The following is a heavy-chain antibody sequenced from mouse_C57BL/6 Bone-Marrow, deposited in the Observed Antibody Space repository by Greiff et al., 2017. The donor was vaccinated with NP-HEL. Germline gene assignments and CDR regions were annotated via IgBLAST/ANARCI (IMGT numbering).Heavy chain of an antibody. Sequence: VQLQQSGPELVKPGASVKISCKASGYTFTDYYMNWVKQSHGKSLEWIGDINPNNGGTSYNQKFKGKATLTVDKSSSTAYMELRSLTSEDSAVYYCARGGIYYGYHYAMDYWGQGTSVTVSS. V-gene: IGHV1-26*01. CDR3: ARGGIYYGYHYAMDY. CDR2: INPNNGGT. D-gene: IGHD2-2*01. CDR1: GYTFTDYY. J-gene: IGHJ4*01.